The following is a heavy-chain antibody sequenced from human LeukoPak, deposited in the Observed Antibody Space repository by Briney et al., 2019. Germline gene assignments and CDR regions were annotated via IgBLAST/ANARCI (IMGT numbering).Heavy chain of an antibody. CDR2: ISGSGSST. V-gene: IGHV3-23*01. CDR3: ARHGANYYYYMDV. Sequence: PGGSLRLSCAASGFTFSSYAMSWVRQAPGKGLEWVSPISGSGSSTYYADSVKGRFTISRDNSKNTVYLQMNSLRAEDTAVYYCARHGANYYYYMDVWGKGTTVTVSS. CDR1: GFTFSSYA. J-gene: IGHJ6*03. D-gene: IGHD3-16*01.